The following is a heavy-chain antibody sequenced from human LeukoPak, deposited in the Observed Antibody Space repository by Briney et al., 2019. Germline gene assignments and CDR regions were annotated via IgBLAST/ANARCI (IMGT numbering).Heavy chain of an antibody. Sequence: PGGSLRLSCAAAGFTFSSYAMSGVRHAPGKGLEWVSAISGSGGSTYYADSVQGRFTISRDNSKNTLYLQMNSMRAEDTAVYYCAKDEYSGYGTHDYWGQGTLVTVSS. CDR3: AKDEYSGYGTHDY. CDR2: ISGSGGST. V-gene: IGHV3-23*01. D-gene: IGHD5-12*01. J-gene: IGHJ4*02. CDR1: GFTFSSYA.